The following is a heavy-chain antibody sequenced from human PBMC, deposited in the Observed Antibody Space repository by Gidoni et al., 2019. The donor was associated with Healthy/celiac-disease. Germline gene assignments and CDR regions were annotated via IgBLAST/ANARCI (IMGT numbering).Heavy chain of an antibody. V-gene: IGHV3-43*01. CDR2: ISWDGGST. CDR1: GFTFDAYT. Sequence: EVQLVESGGVVVPPGGSLRLSCAASGFTFDAYTMHWVRQAPGKGLEWVSLISWDGGSTYYADSVKGRFTISRDNSKNSLYLQMNSLRTEDTALYYCAKDIGHYGSGSYPYDAFDIWGQGTMVTVSS. D-gene: IGHD3-10*01. J-gene: IGHJ3*02. CDR3: AKDIGHYGSGSYPYDAFDI.